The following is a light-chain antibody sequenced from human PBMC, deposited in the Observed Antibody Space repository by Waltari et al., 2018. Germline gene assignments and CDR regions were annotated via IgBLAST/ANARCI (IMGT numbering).Light chain of an antibody. Sequence: VMTQSPTSLSVSPGERPTPSCSASHNVCTYLAWYQQTPSQAPRLLISGASTGATGIPGRCSGSGSGTEFTLTINILQSEDFAVYYCQQYNNWPLYTFGPGTKVNIK. CDR2: GAS. V-gene: IGKV3-15*01. CDR1: HNVCTY. J-gene: IGKJ3*01. CDR3: QQYNNWPLYT.